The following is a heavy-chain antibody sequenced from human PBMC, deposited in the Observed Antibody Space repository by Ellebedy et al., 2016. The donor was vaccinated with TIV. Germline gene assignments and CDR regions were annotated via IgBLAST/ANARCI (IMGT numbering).Heavy chain of an antibody. V-gene: IGHV5-51*01. CDR3: ARGNCGGGSFYSLGPFDI. D-gene: IGHD2-15*01. J-gene: IGHJ3*02. Sequence: GESLKISCEASGFSFTTYWLAWVRQMPGKGLDWMGVVYPGDSATRYSPSFQGKVTISADRSITTAYLQWSRMRASDTAIDYCARGNCGGGSFYSLGPFDIWGQGTMVTVSS. CDR1: GFSFTTYW. CDR2: VYPGDSAT.